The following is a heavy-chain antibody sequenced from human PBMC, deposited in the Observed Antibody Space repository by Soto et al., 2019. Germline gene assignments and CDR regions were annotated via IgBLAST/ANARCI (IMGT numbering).Heavy chain of an antibody. V-gene: IGHV1-69*13. J-gene: IGHJ4*02. Sequence: GXSXKVSYKASGGTXVSQGISLVRQAPGQGLEWMGGFIAMLGTPTYAKKVQGRATISADESLTSSYLELRSLRSEDTGVYFCARGAMANFDYWGQGTVVTVSS. CDR1: GGTXVSQG. D-gene: IGHD5-18*01. CDR3: ARGAMANFDY. CDR2: FIAMLGTP.